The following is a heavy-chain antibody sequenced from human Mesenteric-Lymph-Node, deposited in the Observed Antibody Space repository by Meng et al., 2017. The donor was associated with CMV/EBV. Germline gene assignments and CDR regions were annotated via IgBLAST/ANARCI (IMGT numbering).Heavy chain of an antibody. CDR3: ARLVATRYYFDY. CDR2: IIPIFGTA. CDR1: CGTFSSYG. J-gene: IGHJ4*02. V-gene: IGHV1-69*01. Sequence: CKASCGTFSSYGISWVRQAPGQGLGWMGGIIPIFGTATYAQKFQGRVTITADESTSTAYMELSSLRSEDTAVYYCARLVATRYYFDYWGQGTLVTVSS. D-gene: IGHD5-12*01.